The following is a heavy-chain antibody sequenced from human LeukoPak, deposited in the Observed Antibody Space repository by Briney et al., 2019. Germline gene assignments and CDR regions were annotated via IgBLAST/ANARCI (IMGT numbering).Heavy chain of an antibody. V-gene: IGHV1-18*04. CDR2: ISAYNGNT. J-gene: IGHJ4*02. CDR3: ARGGYCSGGSCYVIDY. Sequence: ASVKVSCKASGYTFTSYYMHWVRQAPGQGLEWMGWISAYNGNTNYAQKLQGRVTMTTDTSTSTAYMELRSLRSDDTAVYYCARGGYCSGGSCYVIDYWGQGTLVTVSS. D-gene: IGHD2-15*01. CDR1: GYTFTSYY.